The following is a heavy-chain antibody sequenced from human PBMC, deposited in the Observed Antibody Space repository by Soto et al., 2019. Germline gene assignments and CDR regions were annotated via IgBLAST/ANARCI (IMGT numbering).Heavy chain of an antibody. J-gene: IGHJ4*02. V-gene: IGHV4-61*01. CDR2: ISYSGST. CDR1: GASVRSDNYY. CDR3: ATRTVFTPLDC. Sequence: SENLSITCTVSGASVRSDNYYWIWIRQPPGKGLECIGYISYSGSTNYNPSLKSRVTISVDTSKNQFSLRLSSVTAADTAVYYCATRTVFTPLDCWGQGTLVSVSS.